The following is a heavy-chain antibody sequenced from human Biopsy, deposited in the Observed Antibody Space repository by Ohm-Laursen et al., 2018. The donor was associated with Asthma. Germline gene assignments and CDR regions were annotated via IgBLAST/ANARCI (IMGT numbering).Heavy chain of an antibody. CDR3: ARQSGQEYGDSIPFDT. Sequence: SLRLSCAASGFVFSQCGMHWVRQGPGKGLEWVALVSSDGYNKYYEDSVKGRFTISGDNSRNRLYLQINSLTVEDSAVYFCARQSGQEYGDSIPFDTWGQGTKVAVSS. D-gene: IGHD3-22*01. V-gene: IGHV3-30*03. CDR1: GFVFSQCG. J-gene: IGHJ3*02. CDR2: VSSDGYNK.